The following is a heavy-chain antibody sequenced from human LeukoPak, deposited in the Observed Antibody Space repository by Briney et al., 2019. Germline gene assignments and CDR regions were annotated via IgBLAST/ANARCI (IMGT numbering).Heavy chain of an antibody. CDR3: ARAEHEQLIDY. V-gene: IGHV1-18*01. CDR1: GYTFTSYG. J-gene: IGHJ4*02. CDR2: VSAYSGNT. D-gene: IGHD5-24*01. Sequence: ASVKVSCKASGYTFTSYGISWVRQAPGQGLEWMGWVSAYSGNTNYAQKLQGRVTMTTDTSTSTAYMELRSLRSDDTAVYYCARAEHEQLIDYWGQGTLVTVSS.